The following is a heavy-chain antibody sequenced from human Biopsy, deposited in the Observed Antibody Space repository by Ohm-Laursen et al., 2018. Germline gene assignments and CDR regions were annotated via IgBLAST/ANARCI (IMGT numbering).Heavy chain of an antibody. D-gene: IGHD2-2*01. V-gene: IGHV4-34*01. CDR2: VHQHGRA. CDR3: ARFIVPSLHCSNGVCPIRWFDP. CDR1: GGTYSGYY. J-gene: IGHJ5*02. Sequence: TLSLTCAVYGGTYSGYYWSWIRQPPGKGLEWIGEVHQHGRANYNPSLKSQVTISGDMSKKQFSLKLSGVTAADTAVYYCARFIVPSLHCSNGVCPIRWFDPWGQGTLVTVFS.